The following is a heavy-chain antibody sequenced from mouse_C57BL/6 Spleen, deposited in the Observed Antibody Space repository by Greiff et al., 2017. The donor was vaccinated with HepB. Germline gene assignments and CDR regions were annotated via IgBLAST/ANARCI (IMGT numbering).Heavy chain of an antibody. Sequence: QVQLQQPGPELVRPGSSVKLSCKASGYTFTSYWMDWVKQRPGQGLEWIGNIYPSDSETHYNQKFKDKATLTVDKSSSTAYMQLSSLTSEDSAVYYCARWDYYGSSPDYWGQGTTLTVSS. CDR1: GYTFTSYW. CDR3: ARWDYYGSSPDY. J-gene: IGHJ2*01. D-gene: IGHD1-1*01. V-gene: IGHV1-61*01. CDR2: IYPSDSET.